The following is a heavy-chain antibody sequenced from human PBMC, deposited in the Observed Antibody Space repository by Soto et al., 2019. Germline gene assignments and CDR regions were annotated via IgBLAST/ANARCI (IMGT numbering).Heavy chain of an antibody. CDR3: AREWGHYYDSSGYYYGP. Sequence: GGSLRLSCAASGFTVSSNYMSWVRQAPGKGLEWVSVIYSGGSTYYADSVKGRFTISRDNSKNTLYLQMNSLRAEDTAVYYCAREWGHYYDSSGYYYGPWGQGTLVTVSS. J-gene: IGHJ5*02. D-gene: IGHD3-22*01. CDR2: IYSGGST. CDR1: GFTVSSNY. V-gene: IGHV3-66*01.